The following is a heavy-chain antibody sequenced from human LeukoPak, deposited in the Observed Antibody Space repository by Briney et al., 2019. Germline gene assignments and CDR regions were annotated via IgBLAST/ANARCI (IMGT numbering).Heavy chain of an antibody. D-gene: IGHD3-22*01. Sequence: GGSLRLSCVVSGFTFSTYWMSWVRQAPGKGLECVATIKQDGSVKNYGDSVQGRFTISRDNAKNSLYLQMNSLRAEDTAVYYCARDGYYYDSSGYYSINGMDVWGQGTTVTVSS. J-gene: IGHJ6*02. V-gene: IGHV3-7*01. CDR1: GFTFSTYW. CDR2: IKQDGSVK. CDR3: ARDGYYYDSSGYYSINGMDV.